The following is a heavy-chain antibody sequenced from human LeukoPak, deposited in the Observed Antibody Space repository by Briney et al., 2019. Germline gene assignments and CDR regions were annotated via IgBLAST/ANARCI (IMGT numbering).Heavy chain of an antibody. CDR2: LNPASGAT. CDR1: GYTFTGYY. Sequence: ASVKVSCKASGYTFTGYYMHWVRQAPGQGLEWMGWLNPASGATRYAQKFQDRVTMTRDSSITTGYLDLDRLRSDDTAVYYCARVAVTTPFDYWGQGTLVTVSS. J-gene: IGHJ4*02. CDR3: ARVAVTTPFDY. V-gene: IGHV1-2*02. D-gene: IGHD4-17*01.